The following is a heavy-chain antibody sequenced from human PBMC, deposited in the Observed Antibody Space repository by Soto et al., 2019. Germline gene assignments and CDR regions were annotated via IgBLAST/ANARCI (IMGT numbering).Heavy chain of an antibody. CDR2: IRSEANSYAT. V-gene: IGHV3-73*01. J-gene: IGHJ4*02. CDR3: TSNPMVRGALYYFDY. CDR1: GFTFSGSA. D-gene: IGHD3-10*01. Sequence: VGSLRLSCAASGFTFSGSAMHWVRQASGKGLEWVGRIRSEANSYATAYAASVKGRFTISRDDSKNTAYLQMNSLKTEDTAVYYCTSNPMVRGALYYFDYWGQGTLVTVSS.